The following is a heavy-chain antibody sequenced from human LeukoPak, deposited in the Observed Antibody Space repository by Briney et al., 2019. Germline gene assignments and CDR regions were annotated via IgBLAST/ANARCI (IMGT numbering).Heavy chain of an antibody. CDR3: ARDSRGDLWSGYYLPFDY. Sequence: GGSLRLSCTASGFTFSDYGIHWVRQAPGKGLEWVTFISYDGSNKYYVDSVKGRFTISRDNSKNTLYLQMNSLRAEDTAVYYCARDSRGDLWSGYYLPFDYWGQGTLVTVSS. D-gene: IGHD3-3*01. CDR2: ISYDGSNK. CDR1: GFTFSDYG. V-gene: IGHV3-30*03. J-gene: IGHJ4*02.